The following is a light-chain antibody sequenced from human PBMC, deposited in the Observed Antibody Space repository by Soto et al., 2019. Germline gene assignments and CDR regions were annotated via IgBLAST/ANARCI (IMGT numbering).Light chain of an antibody. V-gene: IGLV1-44*01. Sequence: QSVLTQPPSASGTPGQRITISCSGSSSNIGDNPVNWYQQLPGAAPKLLIYINDQRPSGVPDRFSGSKSGTSASLAISGLQPEDETDYYCAAWDESLHALFATGTKVNVL. CDR1: SSNIGDNP. CDR3: AAWDESLHAL. CDR2: IND. J-gene: IGLJ1*01.